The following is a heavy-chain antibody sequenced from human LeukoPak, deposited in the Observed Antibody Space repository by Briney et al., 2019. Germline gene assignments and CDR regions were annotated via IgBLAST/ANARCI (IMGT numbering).Heavy chain of an antibody. J-gene: IGHJ4*02. Sequence: SETLSLTCTVSGGSISSYYWSWIRQPPGKGLEWIGDIHYSGSTNYNASLKSGVTILADTSKTQFSVRLSSVPAADTAVYYCARVAYSGYVDYWGQGVLVTVSS. V-gene: IGHV4-59*01. CDR2: IHYSGST. D-gene: IGHD5-12*01. CDR1: GGSISSYY. CDR3: ARVAYSGYVDY.